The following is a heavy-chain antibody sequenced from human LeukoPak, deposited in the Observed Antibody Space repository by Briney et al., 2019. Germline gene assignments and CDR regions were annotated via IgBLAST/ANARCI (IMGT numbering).Heavy chain of an antibody. J-gene: IGHJ6*02. CDR2: IYYSGST. CDR3: ATQRDYYYGMDV. V-gene: IGHV4-59*08. CDR1: AGSISSSY. Sequence: PSETLSLTCSVSAGSISSSYWSWIRQPPGKGLEWIGYIYYSGSTNYNPSLKSRVTISVDTSKNQFSLKLSFVTAADTAVYYCATQRDYYYGMDVWGQGTTVTVSS.